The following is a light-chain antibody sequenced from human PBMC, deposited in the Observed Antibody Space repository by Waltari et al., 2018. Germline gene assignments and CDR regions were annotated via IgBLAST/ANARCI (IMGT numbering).Light chain of an antibody. CDR3: HQYYSAPRT. Sequence: DIVMTHSPDSLAVFVGERVTIKCKSSQSILHSSSNKNYLAWYQQKPGQPPKLLIYWASTRESGVPDRFSGSGSGTDFTLTISGLQAEDVAVYYCHQYYSAPRTFGQGTKVEIK. CDR2: WAS. CDR1: QSILHSSSNKNY. V-gene: IGKV4-1*01. J-gene: IGKJ1*01.